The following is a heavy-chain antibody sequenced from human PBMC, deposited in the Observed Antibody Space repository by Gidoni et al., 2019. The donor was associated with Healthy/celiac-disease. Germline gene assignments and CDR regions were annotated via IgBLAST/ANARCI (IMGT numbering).Heavy chain of an antibody. CDR1: GFSLSTSGVV. J-gene: IGHJ3*02. CDR3: AHRHGPVSLVVVPAAFFDAFDI. D-gene: IGHD2-2*01. V-gene: IGHV2-5*02. CDR2: IYWDDDK. Sequence: QITLKESGPTLVKPTQTLTLTCTFSGFSLSTSGVVVGWIRQPPGKALEWLALIYWDDDKRYSPSLKSRLTITKDTSKNQVVLTMTNMDPVDTATHYCAHRHGPVSLVVVPAAFFDAFDIWGQGTMVTVSS.